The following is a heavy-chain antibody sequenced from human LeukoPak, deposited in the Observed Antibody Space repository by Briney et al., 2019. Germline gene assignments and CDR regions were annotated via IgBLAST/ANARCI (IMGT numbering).Heavy chain of an antibody. CDR1: GGSISSSNC. Sequence: SGTLSLTCAVSGGSISSSNCWSWVRQPPGKGLEWIGEIYHSGSTNYNPSLKSRVTISVDKSKNQFSLKLSSVTAADTAVYYCVRENSHYDILTGAMPKNYFDYWGQGTLVTVSS. V-gene: IGHV4-4*02. CDR3: VRENSHYDILTGAMPKNYFDY. J-gene: IGHJ4*02. CDR2: IYHSGST. D-gene: IGHD3-9*01.